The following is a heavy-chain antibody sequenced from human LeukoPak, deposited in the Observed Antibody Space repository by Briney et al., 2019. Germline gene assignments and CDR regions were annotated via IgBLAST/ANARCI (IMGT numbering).Heavy chain of an antibody. V-gene: IGHV3-23*01. CDR1: GFRFSRSG. D-gene: IGHD3-9*01. CDR2: FIGSTST. Sequence: GGSLRLSCEASGFRFSRSGMSWVRQAPGKGLEWVSGFIGSTSTYYADSVKGRFTISRDNSKNTLYLQLNSLGAEDTALYYCTSTRDRYFEAWGQGTLVTVSS. J-gene: IGHJ1*01. CDR3: TSTRDRYFEA.